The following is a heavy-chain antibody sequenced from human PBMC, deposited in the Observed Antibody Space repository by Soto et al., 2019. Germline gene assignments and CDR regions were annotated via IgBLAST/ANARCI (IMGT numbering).Heavy chain of an antibody. CDR1: GYTFTGYY. V-gene: IGHV1-2*04. Sequence: QVQLVQSGAEVKKPGPSVKVSCKASGYTFTGYYMHWVRQAPGQGLEWRGWINHNSGGTNYAQKCQGWVTMTTDTSLSTAYMELRRLRSHDTAVYYCARVRGEDWFDPWGQGTLVTVSS. J-gene: IGHJ5*02. D-gene: IGHD3-10*01. CDR3: ARVRGEDWFDP. CDR2: INHNSGGT.